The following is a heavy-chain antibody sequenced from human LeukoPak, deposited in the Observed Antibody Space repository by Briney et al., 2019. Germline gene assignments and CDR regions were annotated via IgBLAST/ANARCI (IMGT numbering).Heavy chain of an antibody. V-gene: IGHV3-23*01. CDR2: TGGSGGFT. CDR1: GFTFSSYA. Sequence: GGSLRLSCAASGFTFSSYAMAWVRQAPGKGLEWVSGTGGSGGFTYYADSVRGRFTISRDNAKNSLYLQTNSLRAEDTAVYYCAREMWQWRYWGQGTLVTVSS. D-gene: IGHD6-19*01. CDR3: AREMWQWRY. J-gene: IGHJ4*02.